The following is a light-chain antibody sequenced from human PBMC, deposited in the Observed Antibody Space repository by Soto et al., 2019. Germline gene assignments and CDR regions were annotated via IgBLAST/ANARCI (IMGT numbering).Light chain of an antibody. CDR2: DAS. CDR1: QSVSGSF. Sequence: GLTMSAAALSFPPRGRATLSCKAIQSVSGSFLAWYQQRPGQAPRLLIYDASNRATGIPARFSGSGSGTDFTLTISSLEPEDAAVYYCQQRTNWPPLTFGGGTKV. V-gene: IGKV3-11*01. CDR3: QQRTNWPPLT. J-gene: IGKJ4*01.